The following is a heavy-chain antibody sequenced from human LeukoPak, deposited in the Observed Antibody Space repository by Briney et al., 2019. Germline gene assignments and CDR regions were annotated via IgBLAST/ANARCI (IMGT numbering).Heavy chain of an antibody. CDR2: INPNSGGT. V-gene: IGHV1-2*02. CDR1: GYTFTGYY. D-gene: IGHD3-10*01. CDR3: ARGSLTYYYGSGSYSWFDP. Sequence: GASVKVSCKASGYTFTGYYMHWVRQAPGQGLEWMGWINPNSGGTNYAQKFQGRVTMTRDTSISTAYMELSRLRSDDTAVYYCARGSLTYYYGSGSYSWFDPWGQGTLVTVSS. J-gene: IGHJ5*02.